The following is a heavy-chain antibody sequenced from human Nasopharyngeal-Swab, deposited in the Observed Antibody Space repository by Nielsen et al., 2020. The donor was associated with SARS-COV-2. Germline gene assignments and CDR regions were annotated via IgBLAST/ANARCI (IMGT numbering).Heavy chain of an antibody. CDR1: GFSFDSYF. CDR3: ARDLRSTVTAFGH. D-gene: IGHD4-17*01. J-gene: IGHJ5*02. Sequence: GGSLRLSCEASGFSFDSYFMNWVRQAPGKGPEWVSSISDRSTYIYYADSVKGRFTISRDNAKNLLFLHMNDLRAEDTAIYYCARDLRSTVTAFGHWGQGTLVTVSS. CDR2: ISDRSTYI. V-gene: IGHV3-21*06.